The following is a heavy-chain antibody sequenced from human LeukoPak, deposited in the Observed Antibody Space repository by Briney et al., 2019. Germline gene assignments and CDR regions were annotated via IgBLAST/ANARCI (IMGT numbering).Heavy chain of an antibody. CDR3: ARGPYYESPTYCYDF. D-gene: IGHD3-22*01. CDR1: GFTFSNYE. CDR2: ISSSGSTI. J-gene: IGHJ4*02. V-gene: IGHV3-48*03. Sequence: AGGSLRLSCSASGFTFSNYEMNGVRQAPGKGLEWVSYISSSGSTIYYADSVKGRVTISRDNGKNSLYLQMNSMRAEDTAVYYCARGPYYESPTYCYDFGGQGTLVTVSS.